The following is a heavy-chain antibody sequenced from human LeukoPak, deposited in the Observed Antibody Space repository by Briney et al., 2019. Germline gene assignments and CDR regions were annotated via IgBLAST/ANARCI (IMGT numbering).Heavy chain of an antibody. CDR2: ISNSGSSI. D-gene: IGHD3-16*01. V-gene: IGHV3-48*03. CDR3: ARGGGATYY. CDR1: GFTFSSYE. Sequence: GGSLRLSCAASGFTFSSYEMNWVRQAPGKGLEWLSYISNSGSSIHYADSVKGRSTISRDNAKNSLYLQMNSLRAEDTAVYYCARGGGATYYWGQGTLVTVSS. J-gene: IGHJ4*02.